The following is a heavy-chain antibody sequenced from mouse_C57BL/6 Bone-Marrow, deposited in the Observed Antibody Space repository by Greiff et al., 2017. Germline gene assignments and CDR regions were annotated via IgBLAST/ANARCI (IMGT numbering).Heavy chain of an antibody. CDR1: GFTFSDYY. J-gene: IGHJ2*01. D-gene: IGHD4-1*01. V-gene: IGHV5-12*01. Sequence: EVKLMESGGGLVQPGGSLKLSCAASGFTFSDYYMYWVRQTPEKRLEWVAYISNGGGSTYYPDTVKGRFTISRDNAKNTLYLQMSRLKSEDTAMYYCARLTGTGYFDYWGQGTTRTVSS. CDR2: ISNGGGST. CDR3: ARLTGTGYFDY.